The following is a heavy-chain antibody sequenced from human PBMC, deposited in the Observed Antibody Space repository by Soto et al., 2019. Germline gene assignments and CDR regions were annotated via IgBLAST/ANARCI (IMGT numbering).Heavy chain of an antibody. J-gene: IGHJ5*02. Sequence: EVQLLESGGGLVQPGGSLRLSCAASGFTFSSYAMSWVRQAPGKGLEWVSAISGSGGSTYYADSVKGRFTISRDNSTHTLYLQMNSLRAEDTAVYYCAKDSAVVAATLYGWFDPWGQGTLVTVSS. CDR3: AKDSAVVAATLYGWFDP. CDR2: ISGSGGST. V-gene: IGHV3-23*01. D-gene: IGHD2-15*01. CDR1: GFTFSSYA.